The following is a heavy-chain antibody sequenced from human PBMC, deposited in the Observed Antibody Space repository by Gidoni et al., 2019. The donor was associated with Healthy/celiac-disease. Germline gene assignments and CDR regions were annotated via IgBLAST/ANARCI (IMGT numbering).Heavy chain of an antibody. CDR2: ISGSGGST. D-gene: IGHD3-22*01. V-gene: IGHV3-23*01. Sequence: EVQLLESGGGLVQPGGSLRLSCAASGFTFISYAMSWVRQAPGKGLEWVSAISGSGGSTYYADSVKGRFTISRDNSKNTLYLQMNSLRAEDTAVYYCAKDYYDSSGYYPFDYWGQGTLVTVSS. CDR1: GFTFISYA. CDR3: AKDYYDSSGYYPFDY. J-gene: IGHJ4*02.